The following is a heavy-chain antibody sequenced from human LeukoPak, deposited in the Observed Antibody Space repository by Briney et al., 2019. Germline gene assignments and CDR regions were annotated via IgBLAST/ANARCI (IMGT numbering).Heavy chain of an antibody. CDR3: ARGRPHGNDY. D-gene: IGHD4-23*01. J-gene: IGHJ4*02. V-gene: IGHV3-74*01. CDR1: GFTFSSYW. CDR2: IASDGSST. Sequence: GGSLRLSCAASGFTFSSYWMNWVRQALGKGLVWVSRIASDGSSTTYADSVKGRFSISRDSAKNTLYLQMNSLGVEDTAVYYCARGRPHGNDYWGQGTLVTVSS.